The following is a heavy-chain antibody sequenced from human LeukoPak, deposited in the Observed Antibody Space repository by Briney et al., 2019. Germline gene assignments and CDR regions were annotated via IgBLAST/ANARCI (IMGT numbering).Heavy chain of an antibody. CDR1: GGTFSSYA. CDR2: IIPIFGTA. J-gene: IGHJ4*02. Sequence: ALVKVSCKASGGTFSSYAISWVRQAPGQGLEWMGGIIPIFGTANYAQKFQGRVTITADESTSTAYMELSSLRSEDTAVYYCASLRRYSGYDLDYWGQGTLVTVSS. CDR3: ASLRRYSGYDLDY. D-gene: IGHD5-12*01. V-gene: IGHV1-69*13.